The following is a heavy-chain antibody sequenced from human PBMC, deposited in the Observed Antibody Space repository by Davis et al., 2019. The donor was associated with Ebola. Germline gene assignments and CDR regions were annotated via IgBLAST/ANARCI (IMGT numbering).Heavy chain of an antibody. CDR3: ARGRYSYGYFDY. J-gene: IGHJ4*02. Sequence: GPLRPSCTVPDYSISSGYYRGWIRQPPGMGLGWIGTIYHSGSTYYNPSLESRVTISLDTSKNQFSLKLSSVTAADTAVYYCARGRYSYGYFDYWGQGTLVTVSP. V-gene: IGHV4-38-2*02. CDR2: IYHSGST. CDR1: DYSISSGYY. D-gene: IGHD5-18*01.